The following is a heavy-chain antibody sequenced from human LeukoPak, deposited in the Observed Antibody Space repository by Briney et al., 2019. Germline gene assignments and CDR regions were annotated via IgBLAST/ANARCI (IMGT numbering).Heavy chain of an antibody. D-gene: IGHD3-16*01. CDR2: IRSKAYGGTT. Sequence: GGSLRLSCTASGFTFGDYAMSWVRQAPGKGLEWVGFIRSKAYGGTTEYAASVKGRFTISRDDSKSIAYLQMNSLKTEDTAVYYCTRSRGTVGLRLGSRAGYFDYWGQGTLVTVSS. CDR3: TRSRGTVGLRLGSRAGYFDY. CDR1: GFTFGDYA. V-gene: IGHV3-49*04. J-gene: IGHJ4*02.